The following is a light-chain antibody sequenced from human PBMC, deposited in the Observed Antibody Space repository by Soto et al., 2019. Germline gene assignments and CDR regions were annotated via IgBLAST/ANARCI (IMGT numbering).Light chain of an antibody. CDR2: DVT. V-gene: IGLV3-21*02. Sequence: SYELTQPPSVAVAPGQTARITCGGKNIGSKSVHWYQQKPGQAPVLVVYDVTDRPSGIPERFSGSKSGNTATLTISRVEAGDEADYYCQVWDDSLNGVVFGGGTKLTVL. J-gene: IGLJ2*01. CDR3: QVWDDSLNGVV. CDR1: NIGSKS.